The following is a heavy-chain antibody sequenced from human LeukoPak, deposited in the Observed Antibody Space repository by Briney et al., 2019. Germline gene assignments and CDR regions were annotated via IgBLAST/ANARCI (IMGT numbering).Heavy chain of an antibody. V-gene: IGHV3-21*01. CDR3: ARVTNGGYDSGNLDY. Sequence: GGSLRLSCAASGFAFSSYTMNWVRQAPGKGLEWVSFISTSSSYIYYADSVKGRFTISRDNAKNSPYLQMNSLRAEDTAVYYCARVTNGGYDSGNLDYWGQGTLVTVSS. J-gene: IGHJ4*02. D-gene: IGHD5-12*01. CDR2: ISTSSSYI. CDR1: GFAFSSYT.